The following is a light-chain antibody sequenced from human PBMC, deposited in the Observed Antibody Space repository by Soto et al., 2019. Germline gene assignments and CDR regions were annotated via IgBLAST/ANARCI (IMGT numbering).Light chain of an antibody. CDR2: RAS. V-gene: IGKV3-15*01. J-gene: IGKJ5*01. CDR1: QSVYSL. Sequence: EIVLTQSPATLSVSPGEGATLSCRADQSVYSLLAWYQQRPGQAPRLLIYRASTRAAGIPDRFSGSGSGTEFTLTISSLQSEDFAAYYCQQYNKWPITFGQGTRLEI. CDR3: QQYNKWPIT.